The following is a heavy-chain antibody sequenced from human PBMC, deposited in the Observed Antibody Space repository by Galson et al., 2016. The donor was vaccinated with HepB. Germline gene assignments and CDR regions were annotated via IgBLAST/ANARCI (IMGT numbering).Heavy chain of an antibody. J-gene: IGHJ6*03. Sequence: SLRLSCAASGFTFSSYAMSWVRQAPGKGLEWVSAISGSGVITYYADSVKGRFTISRDNSKNTLYLQMNSLRAEDTAVYYCARGQWLALYYIDVWGKGTTVTVSS. CDR2: ISGSGVIT. CDR1: GFTFSSYA. D-gene: IGHD6-19*01. CDR3: ARGQWLALYYIDV. V-gene: IGHV3-23*01.